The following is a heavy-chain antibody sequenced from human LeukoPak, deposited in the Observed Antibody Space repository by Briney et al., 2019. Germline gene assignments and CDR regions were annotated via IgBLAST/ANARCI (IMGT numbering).Heavy chain of an antibody. CDR3: ARDPRYSYDDSGTFDS. D-gene: IGHD3-22*01. J-gene: IGHJ4*02. Sequence: GGSLRLSCAASGFIFSSYTMTWVRQAAGKGLEWLANIKQDGSETYYLDSVKGRFTVSRDNAKNSLYLQMNTLRAEDTAIYYCARDPRYSYDDSGTFDSWGQGTLVIVSS. CDR1: GFIFSSYT. V-gene: IGHV3-7*01. CDR2: IKQDGSET.